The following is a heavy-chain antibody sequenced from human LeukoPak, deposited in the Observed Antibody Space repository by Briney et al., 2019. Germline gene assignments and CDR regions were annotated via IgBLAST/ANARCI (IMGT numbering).Heavy chain of an antibody. Sequence: PGGSLRLSCAASGFTFSSYWMSWVRQAPGKGLEWVANIKQDGSEKYYVDSVKSRFTISRDNAKNSLYLQMNSLRAEDTAVYYCAREKWDNIAVVYFGYWGQGTLVTVSS. CDR3: AREKWDNIAVVYFGY. CDR2: IKQDGSEK. V-gene: IGHV3-7*01. D-gene: IGHD6-19*01. CDR1: GFTFSSYW. J-gene: IGHJ4*02.